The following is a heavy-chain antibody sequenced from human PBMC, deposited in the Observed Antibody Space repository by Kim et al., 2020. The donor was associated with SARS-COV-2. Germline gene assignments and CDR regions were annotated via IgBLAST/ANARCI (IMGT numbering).Heavy chain of an antibody. V-gene: IGHV3-23*01. Sequence: GGSLRLSCAASGFTFSDYAMTWVRQAPEKGLEWVSGISHTGGSTFYADSVKGRFTISRDNSKNTLYLQMNSLRAEDMAVYYCAKCLPGGSGSYSWYFDI. J-gene: IGHJ2*01. CDR2: ISHTGGST. D-gene: IGHD3-10*01. CDR1: GFTFSDYA. CDR3: AKCLPGGSGSYSWYFDI.